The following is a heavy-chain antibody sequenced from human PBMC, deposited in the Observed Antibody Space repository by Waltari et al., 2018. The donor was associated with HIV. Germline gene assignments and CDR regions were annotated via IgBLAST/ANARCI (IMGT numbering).Heavy chain of an antibody. Sequence: QLVESGGDLVQPGGSLRLSCAASGITFTNYWMSWVRQAPGEGLEWWANVRQDGADTYETDCVKNRFTNSITSTKNSLLLQVNVLRSEYTTVYYYASTGYSCYDKYFYYYYGMDVWGQGTTVTVSS. CDR3: ASTGYSCYDKYFYYYYGMDV. D-gene: IGHD5-12*01. J-gene: IGHJ6*02. CDR1: GITFTNYW. CDR2: VRQDGADT. V-gene: IGHV3-7*01.